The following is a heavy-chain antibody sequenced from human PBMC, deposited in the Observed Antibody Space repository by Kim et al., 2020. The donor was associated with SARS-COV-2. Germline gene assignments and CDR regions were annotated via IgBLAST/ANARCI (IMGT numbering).Heavy chain of an antibody. J-gene: IGHJ5*02. CDR2: IYYSGST. CDR1: GGSISSYY. V-gene: IGHV4-59*13. Sequence: SETLSLTCTVSGGSISSYYWSWIRQPPGKGLEWIGYIYYSGSTNYNPSLKSRVTISVDTSKNQFSLKLSSVTAADTAVYYCARGPYNWNNFGFDPWGQGTQVTVSS. D-gene: IGHD1-1*01. CDR3: ARGPYNWNNFGFDP.